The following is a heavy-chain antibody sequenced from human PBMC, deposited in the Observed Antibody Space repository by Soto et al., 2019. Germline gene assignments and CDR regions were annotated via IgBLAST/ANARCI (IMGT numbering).Heavy chain of an antibody. Sequence: SLRLSCAVSGFIFSRYSMNWVRQAPGKGLEWVSSIGTSGSYIYDTDSVKGRFTISRDNTKDSLYLQMNSLRAEDTAIYYCARGSAFIGLDYWGQGILVTVSS. V-gene: IGHV3-21*01. D-gene: IGHD1-26*01. CDR1: GFIFSRYS. J-gene: IGHJ4*02. CDR2: IGTSGSYI. CDR3: ARGSAFIGLDY.